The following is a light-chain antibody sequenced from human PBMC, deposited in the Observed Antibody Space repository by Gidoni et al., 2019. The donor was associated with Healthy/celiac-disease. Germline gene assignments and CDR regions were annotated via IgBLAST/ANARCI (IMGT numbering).Light chain of an antibody. Sequence: YELTQPPAVSLPPGQTASITCSGDKLGDKYACWYQQKPGQSPVLVIYQDSKRPSGIPARFSGSNSGNTATLTISGTQAMDEADYYCQAWDSSTVVFGGGTKLTVL. CDR2: QDS. V-gene: IGLV3-1*01. CDR1: KLGDKY. CDR3: QAWDSSTVV. J-gene: IGLJ2*01.